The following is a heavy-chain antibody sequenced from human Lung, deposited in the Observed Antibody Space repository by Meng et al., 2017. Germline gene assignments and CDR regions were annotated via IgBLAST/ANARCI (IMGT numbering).Heavy chain of an antibody. CDR1: VGSIRSSNW. V-gene: IGHV4-4*02. J-gene: IGHJ4*02. CDR3: ARRGLWLDPQNFDY. Sequence: QLLGTGPRSVQRSGPRSSTCAVTVGSIRSSNWWSWVRQPPGKWLEWIGEIYHSGSTNYNPSLKSRVTISVDKSKNQFSLKLSSVTAADTAVYYCARRGLWLDPQNFDYWGQGTLVTVSS. D-gene: IGHD6-19*01. CDR2: IYHSGST.